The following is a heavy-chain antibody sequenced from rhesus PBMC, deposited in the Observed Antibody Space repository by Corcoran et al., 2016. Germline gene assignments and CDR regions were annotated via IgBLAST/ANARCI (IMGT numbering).Heavy chain of an antibody. CDR1: GGSMSGYY. CDR2: IGGSSGTT. Sequence: QVQLQESGPGLVKPSETLSLTCAVSGGSMSGYYWNWIRQPPGKGLEWIGYIGGSSGTTYYNPALKSRGTISTDTTKNQFSLKLSSVTAADTAVYYCARRQSYWYFDLWGPGTPITISS. V-gene: IGHV4-165*02. CDR3: ARRQSYWYFDL. J-gene: IGHJ2*01. D-gene: IGHD4-23*01.